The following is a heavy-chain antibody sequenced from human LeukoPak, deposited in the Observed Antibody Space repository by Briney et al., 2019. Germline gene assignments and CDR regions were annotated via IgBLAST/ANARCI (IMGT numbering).Heavy chain of an antibody. J-gene: IGHJ4*02. CDR1: GGSISSSSYY. V-gene: IGHV4-39*07. CDR3: ARGYCTNAVCSLGPTQA. Sequence: SETLSLTCTVSGGSISSSSYYWGWVRQPPGNGLEWIGSIYYSGSTYYNPSLKSRVTISVDTSKNQFSLKLSSVTAADTAVYYCARGYCTNAVCSLGPTQAWGQGTLVTVSS. CDR2: IYYSGST. D-gene: IGHD2-8*01.